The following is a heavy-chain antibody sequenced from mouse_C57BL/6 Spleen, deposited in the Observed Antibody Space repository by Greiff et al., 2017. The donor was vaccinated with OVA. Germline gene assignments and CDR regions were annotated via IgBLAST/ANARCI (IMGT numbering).Heavy chain of an antibody. CDR3: ARGALYYYGSSYGYFDV. V-gene: IGHV1-42*01. D-gene: IGHD1-1*01. Sequence: VQLQQSGPELVKPGASVKISCKASGYSFTGYYMNWVKQSPEKSLEWIGEINPSTGGTTYNQKFQAKATLTADKSSSTAYMQLKSLTSEDSAVYYCARGALYYYGSSYGYFDVWGTGTTVTVSS. CDR1: GYSFTGYY. J-gene: IGHJ1*03. CDR2: INPSTGGT.